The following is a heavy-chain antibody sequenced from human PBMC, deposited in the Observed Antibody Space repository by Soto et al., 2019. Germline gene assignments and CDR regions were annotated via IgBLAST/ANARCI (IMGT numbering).Heavy chain of an antibody. CDR1: GFTFSSYA. CDR2: ISGSGGST. Sequence: PGGSLRLSCAASGFTFSSYAMSWVSQDQGKGLEWVSAISGSGGSTYYADSVKGRFTISRDNSKNTLYLQMNSLRAEDTAVYYCAKFPAIEYSSSSGFDWFDPWGQGTLVTVSS. V-gene: IGHV3-23*01. D-gene: IGHD6-6*01. CDR3: AKFPAIEYSSSSGFDWFDP. J-gene: IGHJ5*02.